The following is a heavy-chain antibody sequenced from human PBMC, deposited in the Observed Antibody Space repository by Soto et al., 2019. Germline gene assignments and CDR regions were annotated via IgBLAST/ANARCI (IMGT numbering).Heavy chain of an antibody. CDR1: GTSISGSF. CDR2: IYATGTT. Sequence: QVQLQESGPGLVKPSETLSLTCNVSGTSISGSFWIWIRHPAGKGLEWIGRIYATGTTDCNPSLKGRVTMSLATSPTQSSLRLRPVTAADPALYYCVRDAAKTLRDWFDPWGRGISVTVSS. J-gene: IGHJ5*02. D-gene: IGHD6-25*01. V-gene: IGHV4-4*07. CDR3: VRDAAKTLRDWFDP.